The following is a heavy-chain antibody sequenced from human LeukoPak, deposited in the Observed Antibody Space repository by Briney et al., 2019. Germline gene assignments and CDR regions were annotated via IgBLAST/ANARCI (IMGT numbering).Heavy chain of an antibody. CDR2: ISYIGRT. V-gene: IGHV4-59*11. CDR3: ARDLVTVTKGFDI. J-gene: IGHJ3*02. D-gene: IGHD4-17*01. CDR1: DDSFSSHY. Sequence: PSETLSLTCAVSDDSFSSHYWTWIRQPPGKGLEWIGYISYIGRTNYNPSLKSRVTISMDTSKNQFSLKLTSVTAADTAVYYCARDLVTVTKGFDIWGQGTMVSVSS.